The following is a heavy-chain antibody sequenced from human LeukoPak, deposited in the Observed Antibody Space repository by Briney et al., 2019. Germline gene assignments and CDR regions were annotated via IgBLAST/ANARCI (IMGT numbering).Heavy chain of an antibody. Sequence: GGSLRLSCVASGFSFRNYWMSWVRQAPGKGLEWVANIKEDGSKKNHLDSVKGRFTISRDNARNFLYLQMNSLRVEDTALYYCARDGDGRGEDFDYWGQGILVTVSS. CDR1: GFSFRNYW. D-gene: IGHD4-17*01. CDR2: IKEDGSKK. CDR3: ARDGDGRGEDFDY. V-gene: IGHV3-7*01. J-gene: IGHJ4*02.